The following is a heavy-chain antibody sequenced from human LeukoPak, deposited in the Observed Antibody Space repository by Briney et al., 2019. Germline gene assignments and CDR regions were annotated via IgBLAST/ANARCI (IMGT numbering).Heavy chain of an antibody. CDR1: GYIFTDYH. D-gene: IGHD3-10*01. CDR2: IIPIFGTA. V-gene: IGHV1-69*05. J-gene: IGHJ4*02. Sequence: SVKVSCKASGYIFTDYHIHWVRQAPGQGLEWMGGIIPIFGTANYAQKFQGRVTITTDESTSTAYMELSSLRSEDAAVYYCARGPMFGSGSYYNYWGQGTLVTVSS. CDR3: ARGPMFGSGSYYNY.